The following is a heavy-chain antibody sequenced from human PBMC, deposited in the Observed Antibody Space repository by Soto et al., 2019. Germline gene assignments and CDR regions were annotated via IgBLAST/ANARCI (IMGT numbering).Heavy chain of an antibody. Sequence: PGGSLRLSCVASGFTFSGYAMSWVRQAPGKGLQWVSAIRDTGGYTYYADSVKGRFTISRDNSKNTLYLQMNSLRAEDTAVYYCAKSSREWLLLIASHWGQGTLVTVSS. CDR1: GFTFSGYA. CDR3: AKSSREWLLLIASH. J-gene: IGHJ4*02. V-gene: IGHV3-23*01. D-gene: IGHD3-22*01. CDR2: IRDTGGYT.